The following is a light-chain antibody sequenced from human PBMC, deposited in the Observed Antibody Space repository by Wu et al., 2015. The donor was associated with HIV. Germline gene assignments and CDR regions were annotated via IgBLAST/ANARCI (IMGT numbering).Light chain of an antibody. CDR2: AAS. CDR3: QQANWFPRT. Sequence: SVGGQSTPSLXGRVQNIRQLVNLGFSRYQGKAPKVLIYAASNLQSGVPSRFSGSGSGTDFTLTISSLQPEDSATYYCQQANWFPRTFGQGTKVEIK. V-gene: IGKV1D-12*01. CDR1: QNIRQL. J-gene: IGKJ1*01.